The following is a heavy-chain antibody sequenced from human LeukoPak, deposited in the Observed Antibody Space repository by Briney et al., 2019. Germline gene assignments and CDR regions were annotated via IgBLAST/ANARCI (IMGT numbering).Heavy chain of an antibody. V-gene: IGHV3-33*01. Sequence: PGRSLRLSCAASGFTFSTYVIHWVRQAPGKGLEWVALIWHDGSNKYYGDSVKDRFTISRDNSKNTLYLQMDSLRDEDTAVYYCARDRGYTYGHPLDYWGQGTLVTVS. D-gene: IGHD5-18*01. CDR3: ARDRGYTYGHPLDY. CDR2: IWHDGSNK. CDR1: GFTFSTYV. J-gene: IGHJ4*02.